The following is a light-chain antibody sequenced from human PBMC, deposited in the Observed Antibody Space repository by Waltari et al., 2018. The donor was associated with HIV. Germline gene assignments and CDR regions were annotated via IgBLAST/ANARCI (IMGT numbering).Light chain of an antibody. V-gene: IGKV1-16*01. Sequence: DIHMTQSPSSLSASVGDTITISCRASQDIRNYLAWFQQNPGKAPKSLIYAASRLQDGVPSRFSGSGSGTDFTLTISSLQPEDFATYYRQQYKTYPRTFGHGTTVEI. CDR2: AAS. CDR3: QQYKTYPRT. J-gene: IGKJ1*01. CDR1: QDIRNY.